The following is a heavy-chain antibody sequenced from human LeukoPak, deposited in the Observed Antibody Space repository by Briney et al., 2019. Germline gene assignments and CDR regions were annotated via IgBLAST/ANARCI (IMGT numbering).Heavy chain of an antibody. CDR3: ARRYCSSTSCPAGFQH. Sequence: GGSLRLSCAASGFTFSSYWVHWVRQAPGKGLVWVSRINSDGSSTSYADSVKGRFTISRDNAKNTLYLQMNSLRAEDTAVYYCARRYCSSTSCPAGFQHWGQGTLVTVS. J-gene: IGHJ1*01. D-gene: IGHD2-2*01. CDR1: GFTFSSYW. V-gene: IGHV3-74*01. CDR2: INSDGSST.